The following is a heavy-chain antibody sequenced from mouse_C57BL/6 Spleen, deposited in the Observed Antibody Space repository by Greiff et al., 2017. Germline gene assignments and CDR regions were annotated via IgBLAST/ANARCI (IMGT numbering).Heavy chain of an antibody. Sequence: EVMLVESGGGLVQPGGSMKLSCVASGFTFSNYWMNWVRQSPAKGLEWVAQIRLKSDNYATHYAESVKGRFTISKDDSKSGVYLQMNILSAENTGFYYCTRRYIIYEEAWFAYWGQGILVTVSA. V-gene: IGHV6-3*01. CDR2: IRLKSDNYAT. D-gene: IGHD1-1*01. CDR1: GFTFSNYW. CDR3: TRRYIIYEEAWFAY. J-gene: IGHJ3*01.